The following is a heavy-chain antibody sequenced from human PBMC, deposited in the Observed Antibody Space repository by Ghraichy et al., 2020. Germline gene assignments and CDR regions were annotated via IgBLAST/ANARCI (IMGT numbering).Heavy chain of an antibody. CDR3: ARAVAGHVWYYFDY. V-gene: IGHV4-59*01. Sequence: SETLSLTCTVSGGSISSYYWSWIRQPPGKGLEWIGYIYYSGSTNYNPSLKSRVTISVDTSKNQFSLKLSSVTAADTAVYYCARAVAGHVWYYFDYWGQGTLVTVSS. D-gene: IGHD6-19*01. CDR1: GGSISSYY. J-gene: IGHJ4*02. CDR2: IYYSGST.